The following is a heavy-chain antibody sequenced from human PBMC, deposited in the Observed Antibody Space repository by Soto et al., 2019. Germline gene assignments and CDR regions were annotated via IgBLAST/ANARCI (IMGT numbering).Heavy chain of an antibody. CDR1: GFSLITSGVG. D-gene: IGHD2-15*01. CDR2: IYWDDVQ. J-gene: IGHJ4*02. Sequence: QITLRESGPTLVKPTQTLTLTCTISGFSLITSGVGVGWIHQPPRKSLEWLALIYWDDVQRYSPSLKTRLTITKDTSRSQVVLTMTNMDPVDTATYYCAHSPCSGGTCYLFDYWGQGTLVTVSS. CDR3: AHSPCSGGTCYLFDY. V-gene: IGHV2-5*02.